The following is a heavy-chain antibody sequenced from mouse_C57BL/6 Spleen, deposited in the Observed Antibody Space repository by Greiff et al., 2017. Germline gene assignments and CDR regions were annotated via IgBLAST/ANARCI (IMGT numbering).Heavy chain of an antibody. J-gene: IGHJ3*01. Sequence: EVQGVESGGGLVKPGGSLKLSCAASGFTFSDYGMHWVRQAPEKGLEWVAYISSGSSTIYYADTVKGRFTISRDNAKNTLFLQMTSLRSEDTAMYYCARGVYYGSTPVAYWGQGTLVTVSA. CDR3: ARGVYYGSTPVAY. D-gene: IGHD1-1*01. V-gene: IGHV5-17*01. CDR1: GFTFSDYG. CDR2: ISSGSSTI.